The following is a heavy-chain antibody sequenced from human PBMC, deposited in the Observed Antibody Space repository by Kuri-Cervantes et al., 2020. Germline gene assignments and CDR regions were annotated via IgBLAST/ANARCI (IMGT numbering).Heavy chain of an antibody. J-gene: IGHJ4*02. CDR1: GYTFTGYY. V-gene: IGHV1-2*02. Sequence: SVNVSCKAAGYTFTGYYMHWVRQAPGQGLEWMEWINPNCGGSNYVQKFQGRVTMSRDRSTRAAYMELSMLRSDDTSVYYCARDEPNYYDSSGYYFDWGQGSLVTVSS. D-gene: IGHD3-22*01. CDR2: INPNCGGS. CDR3: ARDEPNYYDSSGYYFD.